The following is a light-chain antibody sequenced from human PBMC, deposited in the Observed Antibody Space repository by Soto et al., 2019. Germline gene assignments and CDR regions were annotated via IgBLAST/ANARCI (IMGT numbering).Light chain of an antibody. Sequence: QSVLTQTPSVSGTPGQRVNISCSGSSSNIGRNYVYWYHQFPGTAPKLLIYRDNERPSGVPDRFSGSKSGTSASLAISGLRSGDEADYHCATWDDSLGGPVFGGGTKRPS. CDR1: SSNIGRNY. V-gene: IGLV1-47*01. J-gene: IGLJ2*01. CDR2: RDN. CDR3: ATWDDSLGGPV.